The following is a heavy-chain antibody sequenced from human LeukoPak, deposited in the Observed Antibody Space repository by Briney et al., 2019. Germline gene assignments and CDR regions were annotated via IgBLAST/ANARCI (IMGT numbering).Heavy chain of an antibody. V-gene: IGHV4-39*01. CDR2: IYYSGNT. CDR1: GGSISNNGYF. CDR3: ARHGNIVVVGAAWGFDP. J-gene: IGHJ5*02. D-gene: IGHD2-15*01. Sequence: PSETLSLTCTVSGGSISNNGYFWGWLRQPPGKGLEWIGSIYYSGNTYYNPSLKGRVTISVDTSKNQFSLGLSSVTAADTAFYYCARHGNIVVVGAAWGFDPWGQGTLVTVSS.